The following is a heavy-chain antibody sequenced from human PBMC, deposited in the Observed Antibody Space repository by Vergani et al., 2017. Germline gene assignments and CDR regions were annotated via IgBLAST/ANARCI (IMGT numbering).Heavy chain of an antibody. CDR2: ISWNSNSI. J-gene: IGHJ5*02. D-gene: IGHD6-6*01. Sequence: EVQLVESGGGSVQPGRSLRLSCVASGFTSAGYAMHWVRQAPGKGLEWVSGISWNSNSIGYADSVKGRFTISRDNAKNSLYLQMNSLRAEDTALYYCAKDLGTSSGGGWFDPWGQGTLVTVSS. CDR1: GFTSAGYA. V-gene: IGHV3-9*02. CDR3: AKDLGTSSGGGWFDP.